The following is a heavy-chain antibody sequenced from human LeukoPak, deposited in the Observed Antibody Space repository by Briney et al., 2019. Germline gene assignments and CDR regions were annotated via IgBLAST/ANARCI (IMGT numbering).Heavy chain of an antibody. D-gene: IGHD3-16*02. CDR1: GYTFTNYA. CDR2: IHPSTGNP. Sequence: ASVKVSCKASGYTFTNYAMNWVRQAPGQGLEWMGWIHPSTGNPAYAQGFTGRFVFSLDTSVSTTYMEISSLKAEDTAVYFCARAFQSLGGLSLPDYWGQGTLVTVSS. V-gene: IGHV7-4-1*02. J-gene: IGHJ4*02. CDR3: ARAFQSLGGLSLPDY.